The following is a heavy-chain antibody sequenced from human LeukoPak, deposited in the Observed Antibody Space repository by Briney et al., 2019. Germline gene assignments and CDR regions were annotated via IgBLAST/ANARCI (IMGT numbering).Heavy chain of an antibody. D-gene: IGHD6-6*01. CDR2: ISGSGGST. V-gene: IGHV3-23*01. J-gene: IGHJ4*02. CDR1: GFTFSSYG. Sequence: PGGSLRLSCAASGFTFSSYGMSWVRQAPGKGLEWVSAISGSGGSTYYADSVKGRFTISRDNSKNTLYLQMNSLRAEDTAVYYCARTRGYSSSPIRTPCFDYWGQGTLVTVSS. CDR3: ARTRGYSSSPIRTPCFDY.